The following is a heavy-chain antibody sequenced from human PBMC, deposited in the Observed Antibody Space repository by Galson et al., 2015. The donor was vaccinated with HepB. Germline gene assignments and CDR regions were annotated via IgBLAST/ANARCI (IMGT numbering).Heavy chain of an antibody. Sequence: TLSLTCTVSGGSISSGAYYWSWIRQHPGKGLEWIGYIYYSGSTYYNPSLKSRVTISVDTSKNQFSLKLSSVTAADTAVYYCARAVPGYCGGDCSPYCYYYMDVWGKGTTVTVSS. CDR3: ARAVPGYCGGDCSPYCYYYMDV. CDR2: IYYSGST. CDR1: GGSISSGAYY. V-gene: IGHV4-31*03. D-gene: IGHD2-21*01. J-gene: IGHJ6*03.